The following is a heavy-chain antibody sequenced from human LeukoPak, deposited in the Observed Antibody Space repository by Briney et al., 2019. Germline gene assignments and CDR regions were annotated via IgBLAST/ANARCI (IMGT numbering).Heavy chain of an antibody. J-gene: IGHJ4*02. V-gene: IGHV3-23*01. CDR1: GFTFSSYA. D-gene: IGHD6-19*01. CDR2: ISGSGGST. Sequence: GGSLRLSCAASGFTFSSYAMSWVRQAPGKGLEWVSAISGSGGSTYYADSVKGRFTISRDNSKNTLSLQMNSLRAEDTAVYYCAKVNSGWYGEGNFDYWGQGTLVTVSS. CDR3: AKVNSGWYGEGNFDY.